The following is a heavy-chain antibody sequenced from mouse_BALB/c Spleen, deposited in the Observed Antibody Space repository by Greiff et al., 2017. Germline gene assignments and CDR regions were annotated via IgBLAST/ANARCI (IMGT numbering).Heavy chain of an antibody. CDR3: AMEAGNYEHYYAMDY. CDR1: GFTFSSYG. CDR2: ISSGGSYT. D-gene: IGHD2-1*01. J-gene: IGHJ4*01. Sequence: EVQRVESGGDLVKPGGSLKLSCAASGFTFSSYGMSWVRQTPDKRLEWVATISSGGSYTYYPDSVKGRFTISRDNAKNTLYLQMSSLKSEDTAMYYCAMEAGNYEHYYAMDYWGQGTSVTVSS. V-gene: IGHV5-6*01.